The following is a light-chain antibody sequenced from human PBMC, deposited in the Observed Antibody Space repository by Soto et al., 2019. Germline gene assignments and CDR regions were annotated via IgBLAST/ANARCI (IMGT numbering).Light chain of an antibody. CDR2: GAS. CDR1: QSVGSA. Sequence: EIVMTQSPATLSVSPGETATLSCRASQSVGSAVAWYQHKPGQAPRLLIVGASIRATGVPGRFSGGGSGTEVTLTISSLQSEDFAVYYCQQYKNWPPLTFGGGTTVDIK. CDR3: QQYKNWPPLT. J-gene: IGKJ4*01. V-gene: IGKV3-15*01.